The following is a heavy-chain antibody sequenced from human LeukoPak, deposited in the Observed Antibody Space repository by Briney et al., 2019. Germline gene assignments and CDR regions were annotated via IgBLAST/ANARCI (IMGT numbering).Heavy chain of an antibody. J-gene: IGHJ4*02. CDR3: ARVGYDSSGYLDY. V-gene: IGHV3-21*04. CDR1: GFTFSSYS. D-gene: IGHD3-22*01. CDR2: ISSSSSYI. Sequence: KPGGSLRLSCAASGFTFSSYSMNWVRQAPGKGLEWVSSISSSSSYIYYADSVKGRFTISRDNSKNTLYLQMNSLRAEDTAVYYCARVGYDSSGYLDYWGQGTLVTVSS.